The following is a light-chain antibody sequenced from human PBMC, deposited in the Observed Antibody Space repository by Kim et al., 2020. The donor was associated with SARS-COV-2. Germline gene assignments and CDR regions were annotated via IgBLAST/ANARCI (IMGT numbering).Light chain of an antibody. CDR3: EEYDSYPRK. CDR1: QGISIW. Sequence: DIQMTQSPSSLSASVGDRVTITCRASQGISIWLAWYQQKPGKAPKPLIYAASSLQSGVPSRFSGSGSGTEFTLTISSLQPDDFATYYCEEYDSYPRKFGQGSKGDIK. V-gene: IGKV1D-16*01. CDR2: AAS. J-gene: IGKJ1*01.